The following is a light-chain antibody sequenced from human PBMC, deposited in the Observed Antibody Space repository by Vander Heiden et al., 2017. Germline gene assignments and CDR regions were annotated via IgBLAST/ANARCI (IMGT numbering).Light chain of an antibody. Sequence: AIQMTQSPSSLSASVGDRVTITCRASPDMGNDLTWYQQKPGKAPKFLIYAVSSLECGVPSRFSGSGFGTDFTLTITSLQPEDSATYYCLQDHVFPWTLGQGTKVEVK. CDR2: AVS. V-gene: IGKV1-6*01. CDR1: PDMGND. CDR3: LQDHVFPWT. J-gene: IGKJ1*01.